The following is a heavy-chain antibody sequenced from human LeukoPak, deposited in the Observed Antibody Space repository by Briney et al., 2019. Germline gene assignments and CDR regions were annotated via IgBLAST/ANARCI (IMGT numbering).Heavy chain of an antibody. V-gene: IGHV3-21*01. CDR2: ISSSSTYK. CDR3: ARVGSSSWYPPYYYYAMDV. D-gene: IGHD6-13*01. Sequence: GGSLRLSCAASGFTFSSYSMNWVRQAPGKGLEWVSSISSSSTYKRYADSVKGRFTISRDNAMNSLSLQMNNLRAEDTAVYYCARVGSSSWYPPYYYYAMDVWGQGTTVTVSS. J-gene: IGHJ6*02. CDR1: GFTFSSYS.